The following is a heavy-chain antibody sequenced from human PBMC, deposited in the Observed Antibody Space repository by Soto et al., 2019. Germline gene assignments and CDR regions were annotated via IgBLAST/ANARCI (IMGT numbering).Heavy chain of an antibody. CDR3: ARDSEPLFTIFGVVPWEPVDY. CDR1: GYTFTGYY. CDR2: INPNSGGT. J-gene: IGHJ4*02. V-gene: IGHV1-2*02. Sequence: ASVKVSCKASGYTFTGYYMHWVRQAPGQGLEWMGWINPNSGGTNYAQKFQGRVTMTRDTSISTAYMEPSRLRSDDTAVYYCARDSEPLFTIFGVVPWEPVDYWGQGTLVTVSS. D-gene: IGHD3-3*01.